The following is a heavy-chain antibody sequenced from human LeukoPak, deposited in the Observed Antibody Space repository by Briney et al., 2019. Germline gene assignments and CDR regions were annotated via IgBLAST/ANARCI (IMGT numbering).Heavy chain of an antibody. V-gene: IGHV3-74*01. J-gene: IGHJ4*02. CDR3: VVDLSGSADY. CDR1: GFSFSNYW. Sequence: GGSLRLSCAASGFSFSNYWFHWVRQAPGEGLVWVSRTNEHGTIINYADSVKGRFTISRDNAKNTLYLQMDSLRTEDSALYYCVVDLSGSADYWGQGTLVTVSS. D-gene: IGHD3-10*01. CDR2: TNEHGTII.